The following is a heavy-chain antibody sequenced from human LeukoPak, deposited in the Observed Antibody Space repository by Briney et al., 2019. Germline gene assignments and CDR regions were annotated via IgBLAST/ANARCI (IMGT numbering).Heavy chain of an antibody. CDR1: GFTLSSYW. CDR2: INQDGNEK. D-gene: IGHD6-6*01. J-gene: IGHJ4*02. CDR3: AKDSDSSSPPFDY. Sequence: GGSLRLSCAASGFTLSSYWMSWVRQAPGKGLEWVANINQDGNEKYFVDSVKGRFTISRDNAKNSLYLQMNSLRAEDTAVYYCAKDSDSSSPPFDYWGQGTLVSVSS. V-gene: IGHV3-7*01.